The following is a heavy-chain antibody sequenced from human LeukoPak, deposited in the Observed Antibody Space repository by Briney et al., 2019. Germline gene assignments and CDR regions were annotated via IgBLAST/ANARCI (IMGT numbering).Heavy chain of an antibody. Sequence: PGGSLSLSCAVSGFTFCPYWMTCVRRAPEKGLEWVANLNEDGREVYYVDSVKGRFPIPRESAKNSLYLQIRRLRLQDRAVFYFAKGGLVDYCGQGALVTVSS. CDR2: LNEDGREV. V-gene: IGHV3-7*01. CDR3: AKGGLVDY. J-gene: IGHJ4*02. CDR1: GFTFCPYW.